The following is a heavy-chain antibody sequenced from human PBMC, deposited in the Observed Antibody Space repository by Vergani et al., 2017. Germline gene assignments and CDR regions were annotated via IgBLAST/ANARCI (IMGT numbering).Heavy chain of an antibody. D-gene: IGHD3-3*01. V-gene: IGHV5-51*01. CDR1: ESSFISNE. J-gene: IGHJ4*02. CDR2: INPIDSKI. CDR3: TRHXSVVDGAFLLFDH. Sequence: EVMLVQSGEEVKKPGESLKISCQYSESSFISNEIAWVRQMSGKGLQWMGNINPIDSKIAYSPSFQGQAIMSLDKSITTAYLQWRSLKASDTAIYYCTRHXSVVDGAFLLFDHWGQGKQVTFSS.